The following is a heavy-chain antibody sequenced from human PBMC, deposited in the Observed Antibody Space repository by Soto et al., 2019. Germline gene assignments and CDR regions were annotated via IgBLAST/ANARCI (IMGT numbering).Heavy chain of an antibody. D-gene: IGHD4-17*01. CDR3: AGEGTYGAVDY. J-gene: IGHJ4*02. V-gene: IGHV3-30-3*01. Sequence: QVQLVESGGGVVQPGRSLRLSCAASGFTFSSYAMHWVRQAPGKGLEWVAVISYDGSNKYYADSVKGRFTISRDNSKNTLYLQMNSLRAEDTAVYYCAGEGTYGAVDYWGQGTLVTVSS. CDR1: GFTFSSYA. CDR2: ISYDGSNK.